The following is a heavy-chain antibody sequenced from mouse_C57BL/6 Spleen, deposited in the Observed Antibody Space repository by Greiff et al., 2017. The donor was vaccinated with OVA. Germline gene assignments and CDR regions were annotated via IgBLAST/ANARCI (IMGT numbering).Heavy chain of an antibody. V-gene: IGHV3-6*01. Sequence: EVHLVESGPGLVKPSQSLSLTCSVTGYSITSGYYWNWIRQFPGNKLEWMGYISYDGSNNYNPSLKNRISITRDTSKNQFFLKLNSVTTEDTATYYCARDMAYYDYDAAWFAYWGQGTLVTVSA. J-gene: IGHJ3*01. CDR3: ARDMAYYDYDAAWFAY. CDR2: ISYDGSN. D-gene: IGHD2-4*01. CDR1: GYSITSGYY.